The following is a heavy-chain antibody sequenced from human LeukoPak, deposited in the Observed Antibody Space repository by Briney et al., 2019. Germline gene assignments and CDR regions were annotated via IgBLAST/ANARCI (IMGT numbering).Heavy chain of an antibody. V-gene: IGHV4-59*01. Sequence: PSETLSLTCTVSGGSISSYYWSWIRQPPGKGLEWIGYIYYSGSTNYNPSLKSRVTISIDTSKNQFSLKLSSVTAADTAVYYCARSVEGYCSGGSCYSYYYYMDVWGKGTTVTVSS. D-gene: IGHD2-15*01. CDR2: IYYSGST. J-gene: IGHJ6*03. CDR3: ARSVEGYCSGGSCYSYYYYMDV. CDR1: GGSISSYY.